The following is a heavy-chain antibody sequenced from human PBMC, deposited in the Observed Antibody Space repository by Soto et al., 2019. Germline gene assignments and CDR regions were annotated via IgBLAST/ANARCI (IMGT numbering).Heavy chain of an antibody. D-gene: IGHD6-6*01. CDR2: INPSGGST. V-gene: IGHV1-46*01. CDR1: GYTFTSYY. Sequence: WASVKVSCKASGYTFTSYYMHWVRQAPGQGLGWMGIINPSGGSTSYAQKFQGRVTMTRDTSTSTVYMELSRLRSDDTAVYYCARPNSSSRYYYYYYGMDVWGQGTTVTAP. CDR3: ARPNSSSRYYYYYYGMDV. J-gene: IGHJ6*02.